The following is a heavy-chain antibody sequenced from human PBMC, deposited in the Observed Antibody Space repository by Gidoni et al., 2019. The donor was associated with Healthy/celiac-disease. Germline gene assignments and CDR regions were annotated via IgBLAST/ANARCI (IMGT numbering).Heavy chain of an antibody. CDR1: GFTFGDYA. CDR3: TREGGPTFSLWFGELPAFDY. CDR2: IRSKAYGGTT. D-gene: IGHD3-10*01. V-gene: IGHV3-49*04. Sequence: EVQLVESGGGLVQPGRSLRLSCTASGFTFGDYAMSWVRQAPGKGLEWVGFIRSKAYGGTTEYAASVKGRFTISRDDSKSIAYLQMNSLKTEDTAVYYCTREGGPTFSLWFGELPAFDYWGQGTLVTVSS. J-gene: IGHJ4*02.